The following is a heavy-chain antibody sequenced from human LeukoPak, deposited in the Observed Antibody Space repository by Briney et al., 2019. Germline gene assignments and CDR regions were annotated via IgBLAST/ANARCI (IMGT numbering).Heavy chain of an antibody. D-gene: IGHD6-13*01. J-gene: IGHJ5*02. V-gene: IGHV3-33*01. Sequence: GGSLRLSCAASGFTFSSYGLHGVREAPGKGLEGGAIIWYDGSNKYYADSVKGRFTISRDHSKNPLYLQMNSLRAEDTAVYYCARDIAAAGSMLDPWGQGTLVTVSS. CDR1: GFTFSSYG. CDR2: IWYDGSNK. CDR3: ARDIAAAGSMLDP.